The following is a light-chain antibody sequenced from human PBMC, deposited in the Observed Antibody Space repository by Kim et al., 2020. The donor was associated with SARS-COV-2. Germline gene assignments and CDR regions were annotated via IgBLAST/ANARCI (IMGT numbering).Light chain of an antibody. CDR2: ENN. J-gene: IGLJ3*02. V-gene: IGLV6-57*03. Sequence: GKTVTLSCTRSSGSIVSNYVHWYQQRPGSAPTTVIYENNQRPSGVPERFSGSIDTASNSASLTISGLKTEDEADYYCQSYDSSSRVFGGGTQLTVL. CDR1: SGSIVSNY. CDR3: QSYDSSSRV.